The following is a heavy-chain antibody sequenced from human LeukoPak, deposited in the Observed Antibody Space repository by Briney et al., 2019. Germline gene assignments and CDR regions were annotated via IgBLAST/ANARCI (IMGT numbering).Heavy chain of an antibody. CDR1: GFTFSSYW. V-gene: IGHV3-7*01. CDR2: IKQDGSEK. D-gene: IGHD1-1*01. Sequence: PGGSVTLSCAASGFTFSSYWMSWVRQAPGKGREWVANIKQDGSEKYYVDSVKGRFTISRDNAKNSLYLQMNSLRAEDTAVYYCARGKVQLENWGRGALVTVSS. J-gene: IGHJ4*02. CDR3: ARGKVQLEN.